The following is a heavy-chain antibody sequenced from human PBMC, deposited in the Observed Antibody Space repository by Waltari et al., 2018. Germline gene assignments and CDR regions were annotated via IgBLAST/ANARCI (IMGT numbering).Heavy chain of an antibody. J-gene: IGHJ4*02. Sequence: EVQLLESGGGLVQPGGSLRLSCAASGFTFNNYSMGWVRQAPGKGLEWVSAISGSGDNTFYVDAVKGRFTISRDNSKNTLYLQMNSLRAEDTAVYYCAKHLTLVRGIGPYFDYWGQGTLVTVSS. CDR3: AKHLTLVRGIGPYFDY. D-gene: IGHD3-10*01. CDR1: GFTFNNYS. CDR2: ISGSGDNT. V-gene: IGHV3-23*01.